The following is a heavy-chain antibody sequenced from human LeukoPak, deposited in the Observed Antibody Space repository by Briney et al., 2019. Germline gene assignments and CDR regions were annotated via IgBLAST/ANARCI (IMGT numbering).Heavy chain of an antibody. V-gene: IGHV1-69*19. CDR3: ASPYRLPSPGAFDF. D-gene: IGHD2-21*02. J-gene: IGHJ3*01. CDR2: IIPLFAST. Sequence: SVNVSCKPSGVTLSSYGVTGVRQAPGQGLEWLGSIIPLFASTNTAQEFQGRVKITADDSTSTAYLELRSLRSEDTAVYYCASPYRLPSPGAFDFWGPGTLVTVSS. CDR1: GVTLSSYG.